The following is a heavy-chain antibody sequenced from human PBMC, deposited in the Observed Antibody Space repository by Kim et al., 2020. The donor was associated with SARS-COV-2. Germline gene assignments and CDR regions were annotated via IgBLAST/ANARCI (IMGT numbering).Heavy chain of an antibody. Sequence: GGSLRLSCAASGFTFSSYGMHWVRQAPGKGLEWVAVISYDGSNKYYADSVKGRFTISRDNSKNTLYLQMNSLRAEDTAVYYCAKDRGPYGSGSYYDDSPVPLLGMDVWGQGTTVTVSS. V-gene: IGHV3-30*18. CDR1: GFTFSSYG. CDR3: AKDRGPYGSGSYYDDSPVPLLGMDV. CDR2: ISYDGSNK. D-gene: IGHD3-10*01. J-gene: IGHJ6*02.